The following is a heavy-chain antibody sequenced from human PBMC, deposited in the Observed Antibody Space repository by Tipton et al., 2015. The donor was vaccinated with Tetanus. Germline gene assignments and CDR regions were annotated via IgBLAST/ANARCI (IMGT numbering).Heavy chain of an antibody. Sequence: TLSLTCTVSGDSISSSEYYWGWIRQPPGEGLEWIASVYYDGSAYTNPSLKSRIAISIDTSKNQFSLKLTSVTAADTAVYFCARHDVKENWFDPWGQGTLVTVSS. V-gene: IGHV4-39*01. CDR2: VYYDGSA. J-gene: IGHJ5*02. CDR3: ARHDVKENWFDP. CDR1: GDSISSSEYY.